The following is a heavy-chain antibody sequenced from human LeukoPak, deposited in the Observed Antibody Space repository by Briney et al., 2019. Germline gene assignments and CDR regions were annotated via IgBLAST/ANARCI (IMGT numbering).Heavy chain of an antibody. CDR2: IIPIFGTA. V-gene: IGHV1-69*05. CDR3: ARGVLWFGELYHYYYMDV. CDR1: GGTFSSYA. Sequence: GSSVKVSCKASGGTFSSYAISWVRQAPGQGLEWMGGIIPIFGTANYAQKFQGRVTITTDESTSTAYMELSSLRSEDTAVYYCARGVLWFGELYHYYYMDVWGKGTTVTVSS. D-gene: IGHD3-10*01. J-gene: IGHJ6*03.